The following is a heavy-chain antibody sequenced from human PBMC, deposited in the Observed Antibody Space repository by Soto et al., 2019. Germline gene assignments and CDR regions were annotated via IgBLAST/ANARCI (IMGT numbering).Heavy chain of an antibody. CDR1: GFTFSSYW. CDR2: IKQDGSEK. J-gene: IGHJ4*02. Sequence: PGGSLRLSCAASGFTFSSYWMSWVRQAPGKGLEWVANIKQDGSEKYYVDSVKGRFTISRDNAKNSLYLQMNSLGAEDTAVYYCARDYVELPFDYWGQGTLVTVSS. V-gene: IGHV3-7*03. CDR3: ARDYVELPFDY. D-gene: IGHD1-7*01.